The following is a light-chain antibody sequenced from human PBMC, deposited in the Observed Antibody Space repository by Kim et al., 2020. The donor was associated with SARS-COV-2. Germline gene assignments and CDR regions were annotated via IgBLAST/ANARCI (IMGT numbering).Light chain of an antibody. J-gene: IGKJ1*01. CDR3: MQGTYWPT. Sequence: QPASITCRSSRSLVHSTGNTYLAWFQQRPGQSPRRLIYEVSTRESGVPDRFRGSGSGTDFTLEISRVEAEDVGVYYCMQGTYWPTFGQGTKVDIK. V-gene: IGKV2-30*02. CDR2: EVS. CDR1: RSLVHSTGNTY.